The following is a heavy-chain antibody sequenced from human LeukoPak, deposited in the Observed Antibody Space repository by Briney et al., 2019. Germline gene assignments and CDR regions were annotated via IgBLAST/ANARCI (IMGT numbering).Heavy chain of an antibody. J-gene: IGHJ4*02. CDR2: ICYSGST. V-gene: IGHV4-59*11. CDR3: ARGDDYVPFDY. CDR1: GGSISSHY. D-gene: IGHD3-16*01. Sequence: SETLSLTCTVSGGSISSHYWSWIRQPPGKGLEWIGYICYSGSTNYNPSLKSRVTISVDTSKNQFSLKLRSVTAADTAVYYCARGDDYVPFDYWGQGTLVTVSS.